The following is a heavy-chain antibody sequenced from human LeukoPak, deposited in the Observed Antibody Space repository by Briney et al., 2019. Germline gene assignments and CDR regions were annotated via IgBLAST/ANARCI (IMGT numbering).Heavy chain of an antibody. CDR1: GGSFSGYY. CDR2: INHSGST. Sequence: SETLSLTCGVYGGSFSGYYWIWIRQPPGKGLEWIGEINHSGSTNYNPSLKSRVTISIDTSKNQFSLKLSSVTAADTAIYYCAIISVGATPYIDVWGKGTTVTVSS. D-gene: IGHD1-26*01. CDR3: AIISVGATPYIDV. V-gene: IGHV4-34*01. J-gene: IGHJ6*03.